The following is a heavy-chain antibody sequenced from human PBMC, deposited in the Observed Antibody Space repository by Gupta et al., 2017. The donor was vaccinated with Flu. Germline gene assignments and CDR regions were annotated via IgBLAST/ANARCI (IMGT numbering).Heavy chain of an antibody. D-gene: IGHD6-6*01. CDR1: GFKFRDYE. Sequence: AQLVESGGGLVQPGGSLRLSCVASGFKFRDYEMSWVRQAPGQELEWLSYISSSGSATYYADSVKGRFTISRDNDKSSVFLQLTSLRGEDTGVYYCATTWAGLAARPDYWGQGTLVAVSS. CDR2: ISSSGSAT. J-gene: IGHJ4*02. V-gene: IGHV3-48*03. CDR3: ATTWAGLAARPDY.